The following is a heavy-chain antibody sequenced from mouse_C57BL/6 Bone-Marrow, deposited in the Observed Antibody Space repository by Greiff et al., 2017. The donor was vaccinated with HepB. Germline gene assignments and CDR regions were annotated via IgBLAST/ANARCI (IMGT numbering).Heavy chain of an antibody. CDR3: ARSTAY. V-gene: IGHV1-54*01. Sequence: QVQLKESGAELVRPGTSVKVSCKASGYAFTNYLIEWVKQRPGQGLEWIGVINPGSGGTNYNEKFKGKATLTADKSSSTAYMQLSSLTSEDSAVYFCARSTAYWGQGTLVTVSA. CDR1: GYAFTNYL. J-gene: IGHJ3*01. CDR2: INPGSGGT.